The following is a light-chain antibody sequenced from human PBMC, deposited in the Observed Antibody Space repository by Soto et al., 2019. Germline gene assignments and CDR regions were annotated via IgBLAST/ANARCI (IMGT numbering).Light chain of an antibody. CDR2: GAS. J-gene: IGKJ2*01. CDR1: QSVSSN. V-gene: IGKV3-15*01. Sequence: EIVMTQSPATLSVSPGERATLSCRPSQSVSSNLAWYQQKPGQTPRLRIYGASTRATGIPARFSGSGSGTEFTLTISSLQSEDSAVYDCQHDDNWPRTFGHGTKLEIK. CDR3: QHDDNWPRT.